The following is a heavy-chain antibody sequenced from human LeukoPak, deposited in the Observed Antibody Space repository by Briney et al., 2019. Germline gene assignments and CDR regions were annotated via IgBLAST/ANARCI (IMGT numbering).Heavy chain of an antibody. J-gene: IGHJ4*02. CDR3: ARGSRTGWYYFDY. D-gene: IGHD6-19*01. Sequence: ASVKVSCKASGDTFTSYYMHWVRQAPGLGLEWMGGIIPIFGTANYAQKFQGRVTITADTSSSTVYMELRSLRSDDTAVYYCARGSRTGWYYFDYWGQGTLVTVSS. CDR1: GDTFTSYY. CDR2: IIPIFGTA. V-gene: IGHV1-69*06.